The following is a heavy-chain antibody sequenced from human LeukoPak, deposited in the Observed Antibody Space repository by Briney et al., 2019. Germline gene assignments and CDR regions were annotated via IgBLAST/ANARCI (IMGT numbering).Heavy chain of an antibody. Sequence: ASLTFSCKASGYTFTSYYMHWVRQAPGQGLEWMGIINPSGGSTSYAQKFQGRVTMTRDTSTSTVYMELSSLRSEDTAVDYCARATYHDITMIVVVSDDAFHIWGQGIMVTVSS. CDR3: ARATYHDITMIVVVSDDAFHI. CDR1: GYTFTSYY. V-gene: IGHV1-46*01. J-gene: IGHJ3*02. D-gene: IGHD3-22*01. CDR2: INPSGGST.